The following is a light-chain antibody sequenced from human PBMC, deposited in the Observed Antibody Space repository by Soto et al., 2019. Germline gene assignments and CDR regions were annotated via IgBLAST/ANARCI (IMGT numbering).Light chain of an antibody. V-gene: IGKV1-16*01. J-gene: IGKJ4*01. CDR1: QNINSY. CDR3: QQYERYNPS. CDR2: DAT. Sequence: DIQMTQSPSSLSASVGDRVTIICRASQNINSYLAWFQQKPGKAPKSLIYDATSLQSGVPSRFSGSGSGTDFSLTISSLQPEDAATYYCQQYERYNPSFGVGNKLEI.